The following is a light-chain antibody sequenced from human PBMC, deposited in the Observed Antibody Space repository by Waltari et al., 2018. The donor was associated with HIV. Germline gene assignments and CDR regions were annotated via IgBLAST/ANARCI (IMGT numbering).Light chain of an antibody. Sequence: QSALTQPASVSASHGQPITITCAGNTGHLGDDKSVSWYHHVPGHAPQLVIYEGTNRPLGVSDRFSASKSGDTASLTISYLLNEDEGDYYCASFTSNTWLFGGGTKVTVL. CDR3: ASFTSNTWL. CDR2: EGT. CDR1: TGHLGDDKS. V-gene: IGLV2-14*01. J-gene: IGLJ3*02.